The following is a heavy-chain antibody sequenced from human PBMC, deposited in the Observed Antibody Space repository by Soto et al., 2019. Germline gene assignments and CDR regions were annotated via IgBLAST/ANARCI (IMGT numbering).Heavy chain of an antibody. Sequence: GDSLKISCKGSGYSFTTYWISWVRQMSGKGLEWMGRIDPSDSYTKYSPSFQGHVTISADKSISTAYLQWSDLKATDTAIYYCARVSGSWFDFWGQGALVTVSS. CDR3: ARVSGSWFDF. D-gene: IGHD3-10*01. CDR1: GYSFTTYW. J-gene: IGHJ4*02. V-gene: IGHV5-10-1*01. CDR2: IDPSDSYT.